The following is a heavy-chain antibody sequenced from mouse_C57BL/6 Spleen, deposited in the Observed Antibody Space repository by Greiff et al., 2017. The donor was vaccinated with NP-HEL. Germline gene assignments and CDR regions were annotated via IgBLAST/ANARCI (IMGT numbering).Heavy chain of an antibody. CDR3: AGNGNWYFDV. D-gene: IGHD2-1*01. Sequence: QVQLKESGPELVKPGASVKISCKASGYAFSSSWMNWVKQRPGKGLEWIGRIYPGDGDTNYNGKFKGKATLTADKSSSTAYMQLSSLTSEDSAVYFCAGNGNWYFDVWGTGTTVTVSS. J-gene: IGHJ1*03. CDR1: GYAFSSSW. V-gene: IGHV1-82*01. CDR2: IYPGDGDT.